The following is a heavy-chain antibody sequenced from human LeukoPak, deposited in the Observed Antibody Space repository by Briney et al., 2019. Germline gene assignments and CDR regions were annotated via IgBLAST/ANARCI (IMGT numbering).Heavy chain of an antibody. J-gene: IGHJ5*02. Sequence: SETLSLTCTVSGGSISSSSYYWGWIRQPPGKGLEWIGSIYYSGSTYYNPSLKSRVTISVDTSKNQFSLKLSSVTAADTAVYYCARQGGSSWYPAHNWFDPWGQGTLVTVSS. D-gene: IGHD6-13*01. V-gene: IGHV4-39*01. CDR2: IYYSGST. CDR1: GGSISSSSYY. CDR3: ARQGGSSWYPAHNWFDP.